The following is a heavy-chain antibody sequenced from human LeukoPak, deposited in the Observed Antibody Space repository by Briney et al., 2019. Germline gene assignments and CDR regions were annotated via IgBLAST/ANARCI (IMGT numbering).Heavy chain of an antibody. CDR2: IYYSGST. D-gene: IGHD2-8*01. CDR1: GGSISSGDYY. V-gene: IGHV4-30-4*01. Sequence: SETLSLTCTVSGGSISSGDYYWSWIRQPPGKGLEWIGYIYYSGSTYYNPSLKSRVTISVDTSKNQFSLKLSSVTAADTAVYYCATQLIPDAFDIWGQGTMVTVSS. J-gene: IGHJ3*02. CDR3: ATQLIPDAFDI.